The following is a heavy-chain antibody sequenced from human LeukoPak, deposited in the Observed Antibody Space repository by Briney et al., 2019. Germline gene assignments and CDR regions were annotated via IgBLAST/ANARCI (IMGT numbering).Heavy chain of an antibody. D-gene: IGHD2-21*02. J-gene: IGHJ4*02. CDR3: ARGPQSRGYCDY. Sequence: SETLSLTCTVSGDSVSSGAYYWNWIRQHPGKGLEWLGYVYYSGGTHYNPSLKSRVAISIDTSRNQFSLKLSSVTAADTAVYYCARGPQSRGYCDYWGQGTLVTVSS. CDR1: GDSVSSGAYY. CDR2: VYYSGGT. V-gene: IGHV4-31*03.